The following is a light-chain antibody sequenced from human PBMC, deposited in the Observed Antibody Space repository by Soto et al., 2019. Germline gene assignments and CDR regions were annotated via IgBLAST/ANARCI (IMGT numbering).Light chain of an antibody. CDR3: QQSYSSPPT. CDR1: QSISNH. CDR2: AAS. Sequence: DIQMTHSPSSLSASLEDRVIITCRASQSISNHLNWYQQKPGKAPKLLIFAASSLQSGVPSRFSGSRSGPDFTLTISSLQPEDFATYYCQQSYSSPPTFGQGTKVDIK. J-gene: IGKJ1*01. V-gene: IGKV1-39*01.